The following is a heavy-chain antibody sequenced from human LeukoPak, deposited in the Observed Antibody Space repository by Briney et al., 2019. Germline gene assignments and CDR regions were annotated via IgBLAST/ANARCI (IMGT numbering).Heavy chain of an antibody. V-gene: IGHV3-23*01. CDR2: ISGSGGST. CDR3: AKELVEAVAGSYYYYYGMDV. D-gene: IGHD6-19*01. CDR1: GFTFSSYA. Sequence: GGSLRLSCAASGFTFSSYAMSWVRQAPGKGLEWVSAISGSGGSTYYADSVKGRFTISRDNSKNTLYLQMNSLRAEDTAVYYCAKELVEAVAGSYYYYYGMDVWGQGTTVTVSS. J-gene: IGHJ6*02.